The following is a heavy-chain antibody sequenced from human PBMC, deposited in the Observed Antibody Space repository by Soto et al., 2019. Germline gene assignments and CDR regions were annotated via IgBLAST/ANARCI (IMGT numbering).Heavy chain of an antibody. CDR2: IYNEFT. V-gene: IGHV3-66*01. J-gene: IGHJ3*02. CDR1: GFTVTDIY. CDR3: VREPRYCSGGSCSIMGDAFDI. D-gene: IGHD2-15*01. Sequence: EVQLVESGGGLVQPGGSLRLSCVASGFTVTDIYMNWVRQAPGKGLEWVSVIYNEFTDYADSVRGRFSISTDSSKNELYLQTNSLRAEDSAVYYCVREPRYCSGGSCSIMGDAFDIWGQGTMVTVSS.